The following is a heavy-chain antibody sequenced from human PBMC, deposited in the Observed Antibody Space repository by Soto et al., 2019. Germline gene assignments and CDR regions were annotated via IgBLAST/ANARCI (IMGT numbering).Heavy chain of an antibody. V-gene: IGHV4-61*01. Sequence: SETLSLTCTVSGGSVSSGSYYWSWIRQPPGKGLEWIGYIYYSGSTNYNSSLKSRVTISVDTSKNQFSLKLSSVTAADTAVYYCAREPTNYDFWSGTLPGPFDYWGQGTLVTVSS. J-gene: IGHJ4*02. CDR3: AREPTNYDFWSGTLPGPFDY. D-gene: IGHD3-3*01. CDR2: IYYSGST. CDR1: GGSVSSGSYY.